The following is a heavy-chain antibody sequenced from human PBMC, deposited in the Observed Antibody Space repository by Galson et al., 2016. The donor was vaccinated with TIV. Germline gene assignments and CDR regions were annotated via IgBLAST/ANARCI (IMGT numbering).Heavy chain of an antibody. J-gene: IGHJ3*01. CDR2: TYCRSRCYY. Sequence: CAISGDSVSSNSVAWNWIRPSPSRGLEWLGRTYCRSRCYYDYAVSVKSRITIESDTSKNQFSLQLNSVTSEDTAVYYCARAAGRNGATCHATCESFDFWGQGTKVTVSS. CDR3: ARAAGRNGATCHATCESFDF. CDR1: GDSVSSNSVA. D-gene: IGHD3-10*01. V-gene: IGHV6-1*01.